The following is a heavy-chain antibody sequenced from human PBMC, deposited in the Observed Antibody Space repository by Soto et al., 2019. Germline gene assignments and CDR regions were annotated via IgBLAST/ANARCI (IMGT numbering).Heavy chain of an antibody. J-gene: IGHJ3*02. V-gene: IGHV4-59*08. CDR2: IYYSGST. CDR3: ASRYLGHAFDI. D-gene: IGHD3-16*02. CDR1: GGSISSYY. Sequence: QVQLQESGPGLVKPSETLSLTCTVSGGSISSYYWSWIRQPPGKGLEWIGYIYYSGSTNYNPSLNSRVPRSVDTSKNQFSLKLSSVTAADTAVYYCASRYLGHAFDIWGQGTMVTVSS.